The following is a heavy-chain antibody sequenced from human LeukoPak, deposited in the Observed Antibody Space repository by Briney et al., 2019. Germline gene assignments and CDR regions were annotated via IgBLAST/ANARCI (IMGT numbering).Heavy chain of an antibody. CDR1: GGTFSSYA. V-gene: IGHV1-69*05. D-gene: IGHD2-21*02. CDR3: AICGGDCREYYFDY. Sequence: SVKVSCKASGGTFSSYAISWVRQAPGQGLEWMGGIIPIFGTANYAQKFQGRVTITTDKSTSTAYMELSSLRSEDTAVYYCAICGGDCREYYFDYWGQGTLVTVSS. CDR2: IIPIFGTA. J-gene: IGHJ4*02.